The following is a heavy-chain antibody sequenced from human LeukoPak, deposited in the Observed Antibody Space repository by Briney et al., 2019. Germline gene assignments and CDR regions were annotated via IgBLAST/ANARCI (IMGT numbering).Heavy chain of an antibody. D-gene: IGHD6-13*01. V-gene: IGHV1-18*01. CDR1: GYTFTSYG. CDR2: ISAYNGNT. CDR3: ARVPPESIAAAGTDY. J-gene: IGHJ4*02. Sequence: GASVKVSCKASGYTFTSYGISWVRQAPGQGLEWMGWISAYNGNTNYAQKLQGRVTMTTDTSTSTAYMELRSLRSDDTAVYYCARVPPESIAAAGTDYWGQGTLVTVSS.